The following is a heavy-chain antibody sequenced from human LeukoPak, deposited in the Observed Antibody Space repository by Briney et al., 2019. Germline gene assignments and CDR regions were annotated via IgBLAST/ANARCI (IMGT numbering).Heavy chain of an antibody. CDR2: ISGSGGST. V-gene: IGHV3-23*01. CDR3: AKAPGSGSYYNL. J-gene: IGHJ5*02. CDR1: GFTFSSFA. D-gene: IGHD3-10*01. Sequence: GGSLRLSCAASGFTFSSFAMTWVRQAPGKGLEWVSGISGSGGSTYYADSVKGRFTISRDNSKNTLYLQMNSLRAEDTAVYFCAKAPGSGSYYNLWGQGTLVTASS.